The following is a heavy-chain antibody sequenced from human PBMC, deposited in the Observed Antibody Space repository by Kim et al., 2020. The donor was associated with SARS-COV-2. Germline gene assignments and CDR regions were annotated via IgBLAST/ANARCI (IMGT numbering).Heavy chain of an antibody. D-gene: IGHD3-22*01. V-gene: IGHV3-23*01. J-gene: IGHJ3*02. Sequence: FYADSVKGRFTISRDNSKNTLYLQMNSLRAEDTAVYYCAKDYFDRGFFDIWGQGTMVTVSS. CDR3: AKDYFDRGFFDI.